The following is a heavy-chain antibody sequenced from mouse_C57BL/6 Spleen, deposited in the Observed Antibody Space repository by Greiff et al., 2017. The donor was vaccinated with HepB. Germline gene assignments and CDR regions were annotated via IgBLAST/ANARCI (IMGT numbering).Heavy chain of an antibody. J-gene: IGHJ2*01. CDR2: ISDGGSYT. CDR1: GFTFSSYA. CDR3: ARDGGVYSFFDY. Sequence: EVKLVESGGGLVKPGGSLKLSCAASGFTFSSYAMSWVRQTPEKRLEWVATISDGGSYTYYPANVKGRFTISRDNAKNNLYLQMSHLKSEDTAMYYCARDGGVYSFFDYWGQGTTLTVSS. D-gene: IGHD2-12*01. V-gene: IGHV5-4*01.